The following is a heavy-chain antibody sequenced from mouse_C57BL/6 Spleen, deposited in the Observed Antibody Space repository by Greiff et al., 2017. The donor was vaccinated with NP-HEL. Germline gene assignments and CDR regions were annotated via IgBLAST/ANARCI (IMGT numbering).Heavy chain of an antibody. D-gene: IGHD3-2*02. Sequence: VQLQQSGAELARPGASVKMSCKASGYTFTSYTMHWVKQRPGQGLEWIGYINPSSGYTKYNQKFKDKATLTADKSSSTAYMQLSRLTSEDSAVYYWARRTAKATYAMDYWGQGTSVTVSS. CDR1: GYTFTSYT. CDR2: INPSSGYT. J-gene: IGHJ4*01. V-gene: IGHV1-4*01. CDR3: ARRTAKATYAMDY.